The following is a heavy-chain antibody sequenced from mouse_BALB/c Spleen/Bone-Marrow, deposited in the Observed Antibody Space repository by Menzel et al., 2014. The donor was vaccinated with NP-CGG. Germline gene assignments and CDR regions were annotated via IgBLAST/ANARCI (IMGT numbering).Heavy chain of an antibody. Sequence: DVHLVESGGGLVQPGGSLKLSCAASGFTFNSNTMSWVRQTPGKRLEWVAYITNGGGATYYLDTVEGRFTISRDSAKNTLYLQMSSLKSEDTAMYYCARPRYPFYAMDSWGQGTSVTVSS. CDR1: GFTFNSNT. J-gene: IGHJ4*01. CDR2: ITNGGGAT. D-gene: IGHD2-14*01. V-gene: IGHV5-12-2*01. CDR3: ARPRYPFYAMDS.